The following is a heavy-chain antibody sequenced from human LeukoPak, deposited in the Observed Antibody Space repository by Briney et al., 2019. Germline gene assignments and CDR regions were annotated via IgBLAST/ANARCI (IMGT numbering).Heavy chain of an antibody. CDR2: VYYSGSS. Sequence: ASETLSLTCTVSGGSISSHYWSWIRQPPGKGLEWIGYVYYSGSSKYNPSLKSRVTISVDTSKNQFSLKLSSVTAADTAVYYCARLYDSNGYTNWLDPWGQGTLVTVSS. CDR1: GGSISSHY. J-gene: IGHJ5*02. V-gene: IGHV4-59*11. D-gene: IGHD3-22*01. CDR3: ARLYDSNGYTNWLDP.